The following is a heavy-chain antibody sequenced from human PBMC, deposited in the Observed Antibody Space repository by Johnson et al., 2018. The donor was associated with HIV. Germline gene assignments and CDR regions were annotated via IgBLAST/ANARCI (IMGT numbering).Heavy chain of an antibody. CDR2: ISYDGSNK. CDR1: GLSFSNFG. Sequence: QEKLVESGGGVVQPGKSLTLSCVASGLSFSNFGIHWVRQAPGKGLEWVAVISYDGSNKYYADSVKGRFTISRDNSKNTLYLQMNSLRAEDTAVYYCARWVDTTFDIWGEGTMVTVSS. J-gene: IGHJ3*02. V-gene: IGHV3-30*03. D-gene: IGHD5-18*01. CDR3: ARWVDTTFDI.